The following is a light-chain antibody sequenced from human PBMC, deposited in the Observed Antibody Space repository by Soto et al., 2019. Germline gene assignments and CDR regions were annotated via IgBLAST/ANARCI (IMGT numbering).Light chain of an antibody. CDR3: CSYAGSSTP. Sequence: QSALTQPVSVSGSPGQSITISCTGTSSDVGSYNLVSWYQQHPGKAPKLMIYEGSKRPSGVSNRFSGSKSGNTASLTISGLQAEDEADYYCCSYAGSSTPFGGGTKLTVL. CDR1: SSDVGSYNL. V-gene: IGLV2-23*01. CDR2: EGS. J-gene: IGLJ3*02.